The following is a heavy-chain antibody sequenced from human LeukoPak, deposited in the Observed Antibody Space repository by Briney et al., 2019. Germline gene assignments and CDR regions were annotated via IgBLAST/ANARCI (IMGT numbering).Heavy chain of an antibody. CDR1: GFTFSSYA. CDR2: ISGSGGNT. CDR3: AKVRGSGYYYVEVADAFDI. Sequence: GGSLRLSCAASGFTFSSYAMSWVRQAPGKGLEWVSAISGSGGNTYYADSVKGRFTISRDNSKNTLYLQMNSLRAEDTAVYYCAKVRGSGYYYVEVADAFDIWGQGTMVTVSS. V-gene: IGHV3-23*01. J-gene: IGHJ3*02. D-gene: IGHD3-22*01.